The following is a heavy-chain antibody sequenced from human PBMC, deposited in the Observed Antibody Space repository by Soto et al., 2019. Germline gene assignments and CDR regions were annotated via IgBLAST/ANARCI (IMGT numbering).Heavy chain of an antibody. D-gene: IGHD3-3*01. Sequence: VQLQESGPRLVKPSDTLSLTCAVSDYSISSGHWWGWVRQAPGKGLEWIGDISKTGGTYYNPSLKSRVTMSVDTSKNHFSLNLSSVTAVDTAVYYCARRVDCSYYFDYWVQGTLVTVSS. V-gene: IGHV4-28*01. J-gene: IGHJ4*02. CDR1: DYSISSGHW. CDR2: ISKTGGT. CDR3: ARRVDCSYYFDY.